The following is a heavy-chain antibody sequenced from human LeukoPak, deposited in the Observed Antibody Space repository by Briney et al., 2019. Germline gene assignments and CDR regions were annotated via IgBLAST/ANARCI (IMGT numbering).Heavy chain of an antibody. D-gene: IGHD3-9*01. CDR1: EYRFTTYW. V-gene: IGHV5-51*01. CDR2: IYPGDSDA. J-gene: IGHJ3*02. CDR3: ATLYYDILTGYSDDAFDI. Sequence: PGESLKISCKGSEYRFTTYWIGWVRQMPGKGLEWIGIIYPGDSDARYSPSFQGQVTISADKSISTAYLQWSSLKASDTAMYYCATLYYDILTGYSDDAFDIWGQGTMVTVSS.